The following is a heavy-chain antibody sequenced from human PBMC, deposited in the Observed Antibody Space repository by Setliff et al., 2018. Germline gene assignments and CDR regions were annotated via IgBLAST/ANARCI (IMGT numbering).Heavy chain of an antibody. D-gene: IGHD3-9*01. J-gene: IGHJ6*02. V-gene: IGHV1-8*01. CDR2: MNPNSGNT. Sequence: ASVKVSCKASGYTFTSYDINWVRQATGQGLEWMGWMNPNSGNTGYAQKFQGRVTMTRNTSISTAYMELSSLRSGDTAVYYCARPMYDILTGPPYGMDVWGQGTTVTVSS. CDR1: GYTFTSYD. CDR3: ARPMYDILTGPPYGMDV.